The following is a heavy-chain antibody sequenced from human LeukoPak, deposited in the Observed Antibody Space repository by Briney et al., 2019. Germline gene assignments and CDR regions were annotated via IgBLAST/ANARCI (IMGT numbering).Heavy chain of an antibody. CDR1: GFTFNGYA. Sequence: PGGSLRLSRAASGFTFNGYAMSRVRQAPGKGLEWVSSISGSGANTYYANSVKGRFTVYRDNSKNTLYLQVNNLRAEDTAVYYCAKHLGSHNFDYWGQGTLVTVSS. CDR2: ISGSGANT. J-gene: IGHJ4*02. CDR3: AKHLGSHNFDY. V-gene: IGHV3-23*01. D-gene: IGHD3-10*01.